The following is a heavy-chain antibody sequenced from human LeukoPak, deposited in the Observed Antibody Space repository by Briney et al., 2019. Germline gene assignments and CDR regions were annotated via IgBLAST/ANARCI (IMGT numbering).Heavy chain of an antibody. CDR2: IASDGSST. CDR1: GFTFSSYW. CDR3: ARGRPHGNDY. D-gene: IGHD4-23*01. J-gene: IGHJ4*02. Sequence: GGSLRLSCAASGFTFSSYWMNWVRQAPGKGLVWVSHIASDGSSTTYADSVKGRFSISRDNAKNTLYLQMNSLRVEDTAAYYCARGRPHGNDYWGQGTLVTVSS. V-gene: IGHV3-74*01.